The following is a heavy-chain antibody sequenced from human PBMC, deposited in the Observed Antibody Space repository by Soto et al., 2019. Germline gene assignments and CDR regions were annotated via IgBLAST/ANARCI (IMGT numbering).Heavy chain of an antibody. Sequence: EVQLLESGGGLVQPGGSLRLSCAASGFTFSSYAMSWVRQAPGKGLEWVSAISGSGGSTYYPDSVPGRFTISRDNSKNPLYLPMTRLRAEDTAVYYCAKDRCTTGVCYSNYWGQGTLVTVSA. CDR1: GFTFSSYA. J-gene: IGHJ4*02. V-gene: IGHV3-23*01. CDR3: AKDRCTTGVCYSNY. CDR2: ISGSGGST. D-gene: IGHD2-8*01.